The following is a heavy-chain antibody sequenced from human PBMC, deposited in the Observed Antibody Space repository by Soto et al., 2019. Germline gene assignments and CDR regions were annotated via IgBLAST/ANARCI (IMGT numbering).Heavy chain of an antibody. CDR3: ARSMTTVVTLDY. D-gene: IGHD4-17*01. CDR1: GSSLSSYY. V-gene: IGHV4-34*01. J-gene: IGHJ4*02. Sequence: SETLSLTCTVSGSSLSSYYWRWIRQPPGKGLEWIGEINHSGSTNYNPSLKSRVTISVDTSKNQFSLKLSSVTAADTAVYYCARSMTTVVTLDYWGQGTLVTVS. CDR2: INHSGST.